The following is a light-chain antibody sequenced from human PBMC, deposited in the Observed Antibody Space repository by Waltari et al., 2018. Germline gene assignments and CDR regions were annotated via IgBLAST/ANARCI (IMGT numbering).Light chain of an antibody. Sequence: DIVMTQSPDSLAVSLGERATMNCKSSQSVLYSTNNKNYLTWYQQRPGQPPELLIYWASTRDAGVPDRFSGSGSGTDFTLTISSLLAEDVAVYYCQQYYAIPRTFGQGTRVEIK. J-gene: IGKJ1*01. CDR1: QSVLYSTNNKNY. CDR2: WAS. V-gene: IGKV4-1*01. CDR3: QQYYAIPRT.